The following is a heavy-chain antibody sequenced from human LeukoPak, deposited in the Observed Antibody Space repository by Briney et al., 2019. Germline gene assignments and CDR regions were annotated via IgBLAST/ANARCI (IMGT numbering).Heavy chain of an antibody. CDR1: GVSISSGDYY. CDR3: AREGKLIAAATLDY. J-gene: IGHJ4*02. V-gene: IGHV4-30-4*01. D-gene: IGHD6-13*01. Sequence: SQTLSLTCTVSGVSISSGDYYWSWIRQPPGKGLEWIGYIYYSGSTYYNPSLKSRVTISVDTSKNQFSLKLSSVTAADTAVYYCAREGKLIAAATLDYWGQGTLVTVSS. CDR2: IYYSGST.